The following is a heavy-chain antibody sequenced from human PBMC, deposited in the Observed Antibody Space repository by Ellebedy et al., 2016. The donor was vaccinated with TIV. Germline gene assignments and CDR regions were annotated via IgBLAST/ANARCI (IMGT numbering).Heavy chain of an antibody. CDR2: INEDGTKQ. J-gene: IGHJ2*01. Sequence: GGSLRLSCTASGFTLTNYWMIWVRQAPGKGLEWVANINEDGTKQHYVDSVKGRFTISRDDAGNSLYLQMNSLGAEDTAVYYCARAIYGASYLWGRGTLVTVSS. CDR1: GFTLTNYW. D-gene: IGHD4-17*01. CDR3: ARAIYGASYL. V-gene: IGHV3-7*01.